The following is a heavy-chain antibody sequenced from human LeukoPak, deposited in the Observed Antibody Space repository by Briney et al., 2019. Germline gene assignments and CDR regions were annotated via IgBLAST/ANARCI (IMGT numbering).Heavy chain of an antibody. D-gene: IGHD3-9*01. V-gene: IGHV3-33*01. J-gene: IGHJ3*02. Sequence: GGSLRLSCAASGFTFSSYGMHWVRQAPGKGLEWVAVIWYDGSNKYYADSVKGRSTISRDNSKNTLYLQMNSLRAEDTAVYYCARDQYYDILTGLSEAFDIWGQGTMVTVSS. CDR2: IWYDGSNK. CDR3: ARDQYYDILTGLSEAFDI. CDR1: GFTFSSYG.